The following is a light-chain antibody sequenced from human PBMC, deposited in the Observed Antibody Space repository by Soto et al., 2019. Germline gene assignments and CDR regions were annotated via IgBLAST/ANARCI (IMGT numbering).Light chain of an antibody. CDR2: GAS. CDR3: QQYGSSPLT. V-gene: IGKV3-20*01. J-gene: IGKJ4*01. Sequence: EIVLTQSPDTLSLSPGERATLSCRASQSVSDYYLAWYQQKPGQAPRLLIYGASSRATGIPDRFSGSGTGDYFTLTISRLEPEDFAVYYCQQYGSSPLTFGGGTKVEIK. CDR1: QSVSDYY.